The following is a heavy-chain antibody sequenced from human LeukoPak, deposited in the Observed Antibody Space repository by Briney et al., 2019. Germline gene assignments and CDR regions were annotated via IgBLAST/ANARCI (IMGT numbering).Heavy chain of an antibody. CDR2: ISGSGGST. V-gene: IGHV3-23*01. CDR3: ARDRLLYYYYYYMDV. J-gene: IGHJ6*03. CDR1: GFTFSSYA. Sequence: GGSLRLSCAASGFTFSSYAMSWVRQAPGKGLEWVSAISGSGGSTYYADSVKGRFTISRDNSKNTLYLQMNSLRAEDTAVYYCARDRLLYYYYYYMDVWGKGTTVTISS. D-gene: IGHD5/OR15-5a*01.